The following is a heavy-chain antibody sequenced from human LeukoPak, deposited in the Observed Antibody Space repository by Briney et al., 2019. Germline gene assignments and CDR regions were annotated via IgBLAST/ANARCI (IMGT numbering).Heavy chain of an antibody. Sequence: PSETLSLTCTVSGGSISSYYWSWIRQPPGKGLEWIGYIYYSGSTNYNPSLKSRVTISVDTSKNQFSLKLSSVTAADTAVYYCASQFNYCSGGRCYPDWFDPWGQGTLVTVSS. J-gene: IGHJ5*02. CDR1: GGSISSYY. CDR3: ASQFNYCSGGRCYPDWFDP. D-gene: IGHD2-15*01. CDR2: IYYSGST. V-gene: IGHV4-59*01.